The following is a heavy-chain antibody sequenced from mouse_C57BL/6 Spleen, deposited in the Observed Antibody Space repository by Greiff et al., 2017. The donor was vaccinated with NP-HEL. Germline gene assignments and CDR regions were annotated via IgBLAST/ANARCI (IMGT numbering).Heavy chain of an antibody. CDR3: ARSHYYGSSGFDY. J-gene: IGHJ2*01. CDR1: GYTFTSYW. V-gene: IGHV1-55*01. CDR2: IYPGSGST. D-gene: IGHD1-1*01. Sequence: QVQLKQPGAELVKPGASVKMSCKASGYTFTSYWITWVKQRPGQGLEWIGDIYPGSGSTNYNEKFKSKATLTVDTSSSTAYMQLSSLTSEDSAVYYCARSHYYGSSGFDYWGQGTTLTVSS.